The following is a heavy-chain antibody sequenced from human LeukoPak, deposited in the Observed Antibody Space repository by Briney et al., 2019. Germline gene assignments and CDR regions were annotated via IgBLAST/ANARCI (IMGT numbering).Heavy chain of an antibody. V-gene: IGHV1-46*01. CDR1: GYIFTSYY. CDR3: ARDLSGNSYNFDL. Sequence: ASVKVSCKAPGYIFTSYYMHWVRQAPGQGLEWMGIINPSGGSTRYAQKIQGRVTMTRDTSTSTVYMELSSLRSEDTAVYYCARDLSGNSYNFDLWGQGTLVTVSS. J-gene: IGHJ4*02. D-gene: IGHD5-18*01. CDR2: INPSGGST.